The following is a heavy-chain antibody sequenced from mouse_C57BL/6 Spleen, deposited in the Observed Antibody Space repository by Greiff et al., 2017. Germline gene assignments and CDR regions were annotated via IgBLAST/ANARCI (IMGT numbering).Heavy chain of an antibody. J-gene: IGHJ3*01. CDR2: FYPGSGSI. Sequence: QVHVKQSGAELVKPGASVKLSCKASGYTFTEYTIHWVKQRSGQGLEWIGWFYPGSGSIKYNEKFKDKATLTADKSSSTGYMELSRLTAADSTVYYCARHGVAYYSPSWFAYWGQGTLVTVSA. CDR3: ARHGVAYYSPSWFAY. V-gene: IGHV1-62-2*01. D-gene: IGHD2-12*01. CDR1: GYTFTEYT.